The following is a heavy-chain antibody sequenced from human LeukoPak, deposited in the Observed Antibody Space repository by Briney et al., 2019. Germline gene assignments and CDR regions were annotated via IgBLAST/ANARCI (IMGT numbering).Heavy chain of an antibody. CDR3: ARRYYGSGSYYNWFDP. Sequence: WESLKISCKGSGYSFTSYWIGWVRQMPGKGLEWMGIIYPGGSDTRYSPSFQGQVTISADKSISTAYLQWSSLKASDTAMYYCARRYYGSGSYYNWFDPWGQGTLVTVSS. J-gene: IGHJ5*02. D-gene: IGHD3-10*01. CDR1: GYSFTSYW. V-gene: IGHV5-51*01. CDR2: IYPGGSDT.